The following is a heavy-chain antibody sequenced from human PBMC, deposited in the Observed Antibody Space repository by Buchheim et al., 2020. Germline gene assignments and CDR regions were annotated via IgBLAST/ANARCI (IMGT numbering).Heavy chain of an antibody. D-gene: IGHD5-18*01. J-gene: IGHJ4*02. Sequence: DVQLVESGGGLVQPGGSLRLSCTASGFTFNRHWMHWVRQAPGKGLVWVSHIDSDGGTTNYADSVKGRFTISRDNAKNTLYLQVNSLRAEDTAVYYCARGRGYSLVGLDNWGQGTL. CDR3: ARGRGYSLVGLDN. CDR2: IDSDGGTT. V-gene: IGHV3-74*01. CDR1: GFTFNRHW.